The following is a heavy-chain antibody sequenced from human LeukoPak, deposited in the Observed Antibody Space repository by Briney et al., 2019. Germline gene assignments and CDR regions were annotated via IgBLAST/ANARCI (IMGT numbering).Heavy chain of an antibody. V-gene: IGHV4-39*07. CDR2: IYYSGST. CDR3: ARDPRADVLLWFGELSPYYYYYGMDV. CDR1: GGSISSSSYY. Sequence: SETLSLTCTVSGGSISSSSYYWGWIRQPPGKGLEWIGSIYYSGSTYYNPSLKSRVTISVDTSKNQFSLKLSSVTAADTAVYYCARDPRADVLLWFGELSPYYYYYGMDVWGQGTTVTVSS. J-gene: IGHJ6*02. D-gene: IGHD3-10*01.